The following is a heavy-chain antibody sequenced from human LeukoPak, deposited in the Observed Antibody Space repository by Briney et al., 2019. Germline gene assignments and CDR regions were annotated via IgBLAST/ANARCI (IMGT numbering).Heavy chain of an antibody. CDR1: GFTFSSHW. CDR3: ARAVVVTAVRHDAFDI. Sequence: GGSLRLSCAASGFTFSSHWMTWIRQAPGKGLEWVASIKKDVGEKFYVDSVKGRFTISRDNAKNSLYLHMNSLRAEDTAVYYCARAVVVTAVRHDAFDIWGQGTMVSVSP. D-gene: IGHD2-21*02. V-gene: IGHV3-7*01. J-gene: IGHJ3*02. CDR2: IKKDVGEK.